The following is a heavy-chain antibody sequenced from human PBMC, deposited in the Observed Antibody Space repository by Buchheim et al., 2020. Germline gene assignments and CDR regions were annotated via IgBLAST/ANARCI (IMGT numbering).Heavy chain of an antibody. Sequence: EVQLVESGGGLVQPGGSLRLSCAASGFTFSSYWMSWVRQAPGKGLEWVANIKQDGSEKYYVDSVKGRFTISRDNAKNSLYLQMNSLRAEDTAVYYCARVRGFLEWLLPELFDYWGQGTL. D-gene: IGHD3-3*01. V-gene: IGHV3-7*01. CDR3: ARVRGFLEWLLPELFDY. CDR2: IKQDGSEK. J-gene: IGHJ4*02. CDR1: GFTFSSYW.